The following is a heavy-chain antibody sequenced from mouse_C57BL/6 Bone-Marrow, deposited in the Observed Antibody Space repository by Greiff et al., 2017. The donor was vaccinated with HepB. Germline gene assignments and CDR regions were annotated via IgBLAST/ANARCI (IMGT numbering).Heavy chain of an antibody. CDR2: INPGSGGT. V-gene: IGHV1-54*01. D-gene: IGHD2-5*01. Sequence: QVQLQQSGAELVRPGTSVKVSCKASGYAFTNYLIEWVKQRPGQGLEWIGVINPGSGGTNYNEKFKGKATLTADKSSSTAYMQLGSLTSVDSAVYFGARAYYSIPYFDYWGQGTTRTVSS. J-gene: IGHJ2*01. CDR1: GYAFTNYL. CDR3: ARAYYSIPYFDY.